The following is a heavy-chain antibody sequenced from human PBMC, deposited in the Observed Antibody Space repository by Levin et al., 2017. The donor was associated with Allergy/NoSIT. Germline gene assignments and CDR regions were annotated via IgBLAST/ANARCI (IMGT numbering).Heavy chain of an antibody. CDR1: RYIFSDYF. CDR2: INTHSGDT. D-gene: IGHD3-22*01. J-gene: IGHJ4*02. CDR3: ARDLYNDDSVFGY. Sequence: GESLKISCKASRYIFSDYFIHWVRQAPGQGLEWMGWINTHSGDTKYAQEFQGRVTMTRDTSISTAYMELTRLTSDDTAVYYCARDLYNDDSVFGYWGQGTLVNVFS. V-gene: IGHV1-2*02.